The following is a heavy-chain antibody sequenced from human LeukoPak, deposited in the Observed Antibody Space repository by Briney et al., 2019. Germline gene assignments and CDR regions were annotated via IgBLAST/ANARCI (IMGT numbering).Heavy chain of an antibody. Sequence: KPGGSLRLSCAASGFTFSSYSMNWVRQAPGKGVEWVSSISSSSRNIYYAGSVKGRLTISRDNAKNSLYLQMNSLRAEDTAVYYCAGRPHYYMDVWGKGTTVTVSS. V-gene: IGHV3-21*01. CDR2: ISSSSRNI. CDR1: GFTFSSYS. CDR3: AGRPHYYMDV. J-gene: IGHJ6*03.